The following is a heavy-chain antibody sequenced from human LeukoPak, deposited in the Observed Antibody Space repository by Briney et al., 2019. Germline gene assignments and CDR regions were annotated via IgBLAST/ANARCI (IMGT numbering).Heavy chain of an antibody. CDR1: GFIFSNYW. CDR3: ARDWGSTGYDLYDS. Sequence: GGSLPLSCAAAGFIFSNYWVTGVRQAPGKGREWVAHIRQDGSERHYVDSVKDRFTISRDNAKNSLDLQMDSLRAEDTAVYYCARDWGSTGYDLYDSWGQGTLVTVSS. J-gene: IGHJ4*02. D-gene: IGHD5-12*01. CDR2: IRQDGSER. V-gene: IGHV3-7*01.